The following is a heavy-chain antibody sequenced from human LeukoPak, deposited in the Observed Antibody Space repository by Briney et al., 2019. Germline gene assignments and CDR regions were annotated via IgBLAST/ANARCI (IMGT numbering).Heavy chain of an antibody. Sequence: GGSLRLSCAASGFTLGIYWMTWVRQAPGKGLEWVAVISYDGSNKYYADSVKGRFTISRDNSKNTLYLQMNSLRAEDTAVYYCANGCSSTSCYLDYWGQGTLVTVSS. V-gene: IGHV3-30*18. CDR2: ISYDGSNK. D-gene: IGHD2-2*01. CDR3: ANGCSSTSCYLDY. J-gene: IGHJ4*02. CDR1: GFTLGIYW.